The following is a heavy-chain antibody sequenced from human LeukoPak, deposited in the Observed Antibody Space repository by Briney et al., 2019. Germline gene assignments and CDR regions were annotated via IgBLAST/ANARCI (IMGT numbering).Heavy chain of an antibody. CDR3: ARGAVRSRFDY. CDR2: IYYSGST. D-gene: IGHD3-16*01. V-gene: IGHV4-59*01. Sequence: PETLSLTCTVSGGSISSYYWSWIRQPPGKGLEWIGYIYYSGSTNYNPSLKSRVTISVDTSKNQFSLKLSSVTAADTAVYYCARGAVRSRFDYWGQGTLVTVSS. CDR1: GGSISSYY. J-gene: IGHJ4*02.